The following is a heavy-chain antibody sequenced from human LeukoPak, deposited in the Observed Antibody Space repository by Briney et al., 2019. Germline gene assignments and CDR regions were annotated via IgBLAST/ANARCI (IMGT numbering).Heavy chain of an antibody. CDR2: MNPNSGNT. CDR3: ARGRGAMVYAPHYYGMDV. V-gene: IGHV1-8*01. CDR1: GYTFTSYD. D-gene: IGHD2-8*01. Sequence: ASVKVSCKASGYTFTSYDINWVRQATGQGLEWMGWMNPNSGNTGYAQKFQGRVTMTRNTSISTAYMELSSLRSEDTAVYYCARGRGAMVYAPHYYGMDVWGQGTTVTVSS. J-gene: IGHJ6*02.